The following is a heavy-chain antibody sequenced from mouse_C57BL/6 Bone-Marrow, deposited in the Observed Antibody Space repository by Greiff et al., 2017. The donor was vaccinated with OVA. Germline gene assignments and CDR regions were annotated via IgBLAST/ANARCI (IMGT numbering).Heavy chain of an antibody. CDR1: GFNIKDDY. J-gene: IGHJ1*03. CDR3: TMAYYSNHGYFDV. V-gene: IGHV14-4*01. Sequence: VQLQQSGAELVRPGASVKLSCTASGFNIKDDYMHWVKQRPEQGLEWIGWIDPENGDTEYASKFQGKATITADTSSNTAYLQLSSLTSEDTAVYYCTMAYYSNHGYFDVWGTGTTVTVSS. D-gene: IGHD2-5*01. CDR2: IDPENGDT.